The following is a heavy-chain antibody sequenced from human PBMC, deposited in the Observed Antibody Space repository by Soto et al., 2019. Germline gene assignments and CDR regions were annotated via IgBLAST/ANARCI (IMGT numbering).Heavy chain of an antibody. Sequence: SGPTLVNPTETLTLTCTFSGFSLSTTGVGVGWIRQPPGKALEWLALIYWDDDKRYNPSLKSRLTITKDTSKNQVVLTMTNMDPVDTATYYCVQSRCGGDCLQSYSSHSYYGLDVWGQGTTVTVSS. CDR2: IYWDDDK. CDR1: GFSLSTTGVG. V-gene: IGHV2-5*02. CDR3: VQSRCGGDCLQSYSSHSYYGLDV. D-gene: IGHD2-21*01. J-gene: IGHJ6*02.